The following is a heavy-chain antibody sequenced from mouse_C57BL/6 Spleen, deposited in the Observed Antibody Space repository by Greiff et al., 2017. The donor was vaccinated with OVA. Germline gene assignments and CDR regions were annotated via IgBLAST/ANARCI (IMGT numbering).Heavy chain of an antibody. CDR2: IYPGSGST. Sequence: QVQLQQPGAELVKPGASVKMSCKASGYTFTSYWIPWVKQRPGQGLEWIGDIYPGSGSTNYNEKFKSKATLTVDTSSSTAYMQLSSLTSEDSAVYYCAREGTTVVPFAYWGQGTLVTVSA. V-gene: IGHV1-55*01. D-gene: IGHD1-1*01. CDR1: GYTFTSYW. J-gene: IGHJ3*01. CDR3: AREGTTVVPFAY.